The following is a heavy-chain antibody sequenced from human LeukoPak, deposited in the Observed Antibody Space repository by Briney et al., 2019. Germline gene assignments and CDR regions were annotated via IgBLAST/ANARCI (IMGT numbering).Heavy chain of an antibody. CDR3: AEESSSASHFDY. V-gene: IGHV1-69*13. D-gene: IGHD6-6*01. J-gene: IGHJ4*02. Sequence: ASVKVSCKASGGTFSSYAISWVRQAPGQGLEWMGGIIPIFGTANYAQKFQGRVTITADESTSTAYMELSSLRSEDTAVYYCAEESSSASHFDYWGQETLVTVAS. CDR2: IIPIFGTA. CDR1: GGTFSSYA.